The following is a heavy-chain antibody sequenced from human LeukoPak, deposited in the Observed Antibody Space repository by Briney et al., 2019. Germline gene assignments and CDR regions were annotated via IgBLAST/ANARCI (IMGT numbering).Heavy chain of an antibody. J-gene: IGHJ5*02. Sequence: SETLSLTCTVSGGSISSDSYYWGWIRQPPGKGLEWIGSIYYSGSTYYNPSLKSRVTISVDTSKNQFSLKLSSVTAADTAVYYCASGKMDIVVVVAANPNWFDPWGQGTLVTVSS. CDR1: GGSISSDSYY. D-gene: IGHD2-15*01. CDR3: ASGKMDIVVVVAANPNWFDP. V-gene: IGHV4-39*01. CDR2: IYYSGST.